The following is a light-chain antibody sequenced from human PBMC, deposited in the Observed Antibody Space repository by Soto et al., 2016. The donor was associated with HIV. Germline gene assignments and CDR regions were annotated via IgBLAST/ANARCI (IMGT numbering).Light chain of an antibody. J-gene: IGLJ1*01. V-gene: IGLV3-21*03. CDR3: QVWDSSSAQGV. CDR2: DDS. CDR1: NIGNKA. Sequence: SYVLTQPPSVSVAPGKTARVTCGGNNIGNKAVHWFQQKPGQAPVLVVYDDSHRPSGIPERFSGSDSGNTATLTISRVEAGDEADYYCQVWDSSSAQGVFGTGTRVTVL.